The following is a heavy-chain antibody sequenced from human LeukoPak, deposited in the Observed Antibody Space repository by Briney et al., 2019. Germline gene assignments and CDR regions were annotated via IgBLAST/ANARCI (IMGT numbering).Heavy chain of an antibody. CDR1: RFTFSSYG. J-gene: IGHJ4*02. Sequence: PGGSLRLSCAASRFTFSSYGMSWVRQAPGKGLEWVSGISSSGGDTYYADSVKGRFTISRDNSKNTLYLQMNSLRADDTAIYYCAKTSGWYYFDYWGQGTLVTVSS. D-gene: IGHD6-19*01. V-gene: IGHV3-23*01. CDR3: AKTSGWYYFDY. CDR2: ISSSGGDT.